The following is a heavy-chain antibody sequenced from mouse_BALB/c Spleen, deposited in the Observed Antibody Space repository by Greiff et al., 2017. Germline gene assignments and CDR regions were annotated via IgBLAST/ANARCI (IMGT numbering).Heavy chain of an antibody. D-gene: IGHD2-4*01. CDR2: ISYSGST. Sequence: VQLKESGPGLVKPSQSLSLTCTVTGYSITSDYAWNWIRQFPGNKLEWMGYISYSGSTNYNPSLKSRISITRDTSKNQFFLQLNSVTTEDTATYYCARGSYDYVFAYWGQGTLVTVSA. J-gene: IGHJ3*01. CDR3: ARGSYDYVFAY. CDR1: GYSITSDYA. V-gene: IGHV3-2*02.